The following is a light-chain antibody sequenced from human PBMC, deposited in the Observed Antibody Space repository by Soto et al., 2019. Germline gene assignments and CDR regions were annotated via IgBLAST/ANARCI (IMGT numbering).Light chain of an antibody. CDR2: EVS. J-gene: IGLJ1*01. CDR3: SSYTSSSTRV. V-gene: IGLV2-14*01. CDR1: SSDVGGYNY. Sequence: QSALTQPASVSGSPGQSITISCTGTSSDVGGYNYVSWYQQHPGKAPKLMIYEVSNRPSGVSNRFSGSKSGNTASLTISGLQAEDEADYYCSSYTSSSTRVFGTGTKLPAL.